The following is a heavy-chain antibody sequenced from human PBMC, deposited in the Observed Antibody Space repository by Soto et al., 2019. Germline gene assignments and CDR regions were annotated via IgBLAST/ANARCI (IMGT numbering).Heavy chain of an antibody. J-gene: IGHJ4*02. CDR2: IIPIFGTA. D-gene: IGHD1-26*01. CDR1: GGTFSSYS. CDR3: ARDGGRHSGGIDY. Sequence: QVQLVQSGAEVKKPGSSVKVSCKASGGTFSSYSINWVRQAPGQGLEWMGEIIPIFGTANYAQKCQGRVTITADESTSTAEMELSSLRAEDTAVYYCARDGGRHSGGIDYWGQGTLVTVSS. V-gene: IGHV1-69*01.